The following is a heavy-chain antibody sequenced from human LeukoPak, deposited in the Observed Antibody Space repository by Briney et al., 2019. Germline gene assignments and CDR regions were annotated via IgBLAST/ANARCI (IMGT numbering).Heavy chain of an antibody. CDR1: GYTFTSYA. CDR3: AREYCSGGSCYSMFDP. J-gene: IGHJ5*02. CDR2: INTNTGNP. Sequence: ASVKVSCKASGYTFTSYAMNWVRQAPGQGLEWMGWINTNTGNPAYAQGFTGRFVFSLDTSVSTAYLQICSLKAKDTAVYYCAREYCSGGSCYSMFDPWGQGTLVTVSS. V-gene: IGHV7-4-1*01. D-gene: IGHD2-15*01.